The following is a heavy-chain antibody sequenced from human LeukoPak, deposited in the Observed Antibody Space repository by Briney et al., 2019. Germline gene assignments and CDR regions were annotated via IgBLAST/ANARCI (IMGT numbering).Heavy chain of an antibody. J-gene: IGHJ4*02. Sequence: SETLSLTCTVSGYSISSGYYWGWIRQPPGKGLEWIGYIFHSGTTNYNPSLKSRVTISVDTSKNHCSLRLSSVTAADTAVYYCARGDPVGLFDDWGQGILVTVSS. D-gene: IGHD1-26*01. CDR1: GYSISSGYY. CDR3: ARGDPVGLFDD. CDR2: IFHSGTT. V-gene: IGHV4-38-2*02.